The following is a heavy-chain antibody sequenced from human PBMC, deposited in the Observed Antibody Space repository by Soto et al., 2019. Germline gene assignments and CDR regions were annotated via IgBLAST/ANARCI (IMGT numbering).Heavy chain of an antibody. CDR3: ARAPYDFWSGYQNWFDP. J-gene: IGHJ5*02. Sequence: GGSLRLSCAASGFTFSSYSMNWVRQAPGKGLEWVSYISSSSTIYYADSVKGRFTISRDNAKNSLYLQMNSLRDEDTAVYYCARAPYDFWSGYQNWFDPRGQGTLVTVSS. CDR1: GFTFSSYS. CDR2: ISSSSTI. D-gene: IGHD3-3*01. V-gene: IGHV3-48*02.